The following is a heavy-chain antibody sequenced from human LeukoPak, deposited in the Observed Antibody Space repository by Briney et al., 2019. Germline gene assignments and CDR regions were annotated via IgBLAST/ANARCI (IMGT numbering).Heavy chain of an antibody. CDR1: GGSISSGNFY. CDR3: ARKYPDHWFDP. J-gene: IGHJ5*02. CDR2: ISYLGST. D-gene: IGHD2/OR15-2a*01. Sequence: SETLSLTCTVSGGSISSGNFYWSWIRQPPGKGLEWIGYISYLGSTYYNLSLKSRVTMSVDTSKNQFSLKLRSVTAADTAVYYCARKYPDHWFDPWGQGTLVTVSS. V-gene: IGHV4-30-4*01.